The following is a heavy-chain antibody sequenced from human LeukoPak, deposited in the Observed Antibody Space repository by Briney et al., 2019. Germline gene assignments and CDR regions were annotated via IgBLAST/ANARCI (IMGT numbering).Heavy chain of an antibody. CDR1: GFTVSSNY. CDR3: ARDLSSAPYYYYGMDV. V-gene: IGHV3-53*01. D-gene: IGHD6-25*01. J-gene: IGHJ6*02. CDR2: IYSGGST. Sequence: GSLRLSCAASGFTVSSNYMSWVRQAPGKGLEWASVIYSGGSTYYADSVKGRFTISRDNSKNTLYLQMNSLRAEDTAVYYCARDLSSAPYYYYGMDVWGQGTTVTVSS.